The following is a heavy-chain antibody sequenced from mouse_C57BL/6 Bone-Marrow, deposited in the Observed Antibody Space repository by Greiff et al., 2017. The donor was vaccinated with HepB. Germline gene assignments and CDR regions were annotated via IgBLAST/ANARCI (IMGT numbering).Heavy chain of an antibody. CDR2: IWSGGST. J-gene: IGHJ2*01. CDR1: GFSLTSYG. V-gene: IGHV2-2*01. D-gene: IGHD2-2*01. CDR3: ARNDWDYGYAFDY. Sequence: VMLVESGPGLVQPSQSLSITCTVSGFSLTSYGVHWVRQSPGKGLEWLGVIWSGGSTDYNAAFISRLSISKDNSKSQVFFKMNSLQADDTAIYYCARNDWDYGYAFDYWGQGTTLTVSS.